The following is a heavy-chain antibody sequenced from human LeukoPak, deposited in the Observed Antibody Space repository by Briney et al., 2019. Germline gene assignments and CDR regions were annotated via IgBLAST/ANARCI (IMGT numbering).Heavy chain of an antibody. D-gene: IGHD6-13*01. V-gene: IGHV1-2*02. J-gene: IGHJ3*02. Sequence: ASVKVSCKASGYTFTNYYMHWVRQAPGQGLEWMVWINPSSGGTDYAQKFQGRVTMTRDTSISTAYMELSSLKPDDTAVYYCARDGVYSRSFDAFDIWGQGTMVTVSS. CDR2: INPSSGGT. CDR1: GYTFTNYY. CDR3: ARDGVYSRSFDAFDI.